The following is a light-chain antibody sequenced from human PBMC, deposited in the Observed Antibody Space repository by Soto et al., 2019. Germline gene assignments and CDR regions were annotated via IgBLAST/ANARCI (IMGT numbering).Light chain of an antibody. CDR1: QSVNSD. Sequence: IVMTQSPATLSVSPGEGATLSCRASQSVNSDLAWYQQKPGQAPSLLIYGASTRATGVPGRFSGSGSGTEFTLTIGSLQSEDFALYYCQQYKDWPPWTFGQGTKVEIK. J-gene: IGKJ1*01. CDR2: GAS. CDR3: QQYKDWPPWT. V-gene: IGKV3-15*01.